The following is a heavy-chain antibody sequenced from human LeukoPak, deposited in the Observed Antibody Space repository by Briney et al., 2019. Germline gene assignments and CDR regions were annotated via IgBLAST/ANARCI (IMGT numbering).Heavy chain of an antibody. J-gene: IGHJ5*02. CDR1: GGSMRGYY. CDR2: IYDSGTT. D-gene: IGHD5-12*01. Sequence: SETLSLTCAVSGGSMRGYYWSWLRQPPGKGLEWIGYIYDSGTTNYNRSLQRRATISTDMSRNQFSLDLSSVTAADTAVYYCARMWLHRAVFDPWGQGTLVSVSS. CDR3: ARMWLHRAVFDP. V-gene: IGHV4-59*01.